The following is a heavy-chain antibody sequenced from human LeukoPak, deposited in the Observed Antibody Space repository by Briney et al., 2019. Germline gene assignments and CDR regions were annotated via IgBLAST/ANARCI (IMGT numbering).Heavy chain of an antibody. CDR1: GGSISSYY. CDR3: ARERGQEQWPVLPFY. D-gene: IGHD6-19*01. J-gene: IGHJ4*02. CDR2: MWHSGST. Sequence: WETLTLTCTVSGGSISSYYWSWIRQPPGKGLEWIGSMWHSGSTFYSASLKSRVTISSDTSKNKFSLKLTTVTAADTAVYYCARERGQEQWPVLPFYWGQGALVTVSS. V-gene: IGHV4-59*04.